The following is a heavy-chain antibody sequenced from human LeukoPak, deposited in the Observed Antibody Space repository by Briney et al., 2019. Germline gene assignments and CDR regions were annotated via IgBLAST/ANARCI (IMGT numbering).Heavy chain of an antibody. CDR1: GGSISSYY. Sequence: SETLSLTCTVSGGSISSYYWSWIRQPAGKGLEWIGRIYTSGSTNYNPSLKSRVTMSVDTSKNQFSLKLSSVTAADTAVYYCARARVVYYDFWSGYSYFDYWGQGTLVTVSS. J-gene: IGHJ4*02. CDR2: IYTSGST. V-gene: IGHV4-4*07. CDR3: ARARVVYYDFWSGYSYFDY. D-gene: IGHD3-3*01.